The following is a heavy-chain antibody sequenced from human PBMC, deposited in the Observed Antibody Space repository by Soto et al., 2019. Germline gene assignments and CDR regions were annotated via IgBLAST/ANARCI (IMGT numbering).Heavy chain of an antibody. D-gene: IGHD2-2*01. V-gene: IGHV3-30-3*01. CDR2: ISNDGNTK. Sequence: VGSLRLSCEASGFIFNYYGMHWVRQAPGKGLEWVAAISNDGNTKHYADFVKGRFTISRDNANNTVHLQMKSLRPEDTAMFYCARSAGYRSSWDCFDPWGQGTLVTVSS. J-gene: IGHJ5*02. CDR1: GFIFNYYG. CDR3: ARSAGYRSSWDCFDP.